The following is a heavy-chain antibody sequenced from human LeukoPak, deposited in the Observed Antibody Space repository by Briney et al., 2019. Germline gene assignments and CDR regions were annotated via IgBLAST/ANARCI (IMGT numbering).Heavy chain of an antibody. J-gene: IGHJ4*02. CDR2: INPNSGGT. CDR3: ARDGQQLTPFDY. CDR1: GYTYTGYY. D-gene: IGHD6-13*01. Sequence: ASVKVSCKASGYTYTGYYMHWVQQAPGQGLEWMGWINPNSGGTNYAQKFQGRVTMTRDTSISTAYMELSRPRSDDTAVYYCARDGQQLTPFDYWGQGTLVTVSS. V-gene: IGHV1-2*02.